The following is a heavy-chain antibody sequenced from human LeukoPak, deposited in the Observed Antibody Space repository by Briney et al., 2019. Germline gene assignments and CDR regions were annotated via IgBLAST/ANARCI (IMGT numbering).Heavy chain of an antibody. V-gene: IGHV3-66*01. J-gene: IGHJ5*02. CDR3: ARGSRDGYGMFDP. D-gene: IGHD5-24*01. Sequence: GGSLRLSCAASGITVSSNYMSWVRQAPGKGLEWVSVIYSGGSTYYADPVKGRFTISRDNSKNTLYLQMNSLRAEDTAVYYCARGSRDGYGMFDPWGQGTLVTVSS. CDR1: GITVSSNY. CDR2: IYSGGST.